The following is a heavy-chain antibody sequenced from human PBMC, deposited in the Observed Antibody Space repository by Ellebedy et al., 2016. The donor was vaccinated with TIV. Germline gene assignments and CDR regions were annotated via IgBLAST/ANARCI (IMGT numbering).Heavy chain of an antibody. J-gene: IGHJ4*02. CDR1: GFTFSTYG. CDR2: IWYDGSNK. V-gene: IGHV3-33*01. CDR3: ARENGYSSAWYWGCDY. Sequence: GESLKISCAASGFTFSTYGMHWVRQTPGKGLEWVAVIWYDGSNKYYADSVKGRFTISRDNSKNTLYLQMNSLRAEDTALYYCARENGYSSAWYWGCDYWGQGTLVTVSS. D-gene: IGHD6-19*01.